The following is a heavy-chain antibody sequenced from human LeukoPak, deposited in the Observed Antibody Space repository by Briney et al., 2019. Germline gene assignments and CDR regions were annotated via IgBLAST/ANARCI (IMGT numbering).Heavy chain of an antibody. J-gene: IGHJ5*02. CDR3: ARHRDYSGYDYESWFDP. V-gene: IGHV4-4*07. Sequence: SETLSLTCTVSGGSISSYYWSWIRQPAGKGLEWIGRIYTSGSTNYNPSLKSRVTMSVDTSKNQFSLKLSSVTAADTAVYYCARHRDYSGYDYESWFDPWGQGTLVTVSS. D-gene: IGHD5-12*01. CDR2: IYTSGST. CDR1: GGSISSYY.